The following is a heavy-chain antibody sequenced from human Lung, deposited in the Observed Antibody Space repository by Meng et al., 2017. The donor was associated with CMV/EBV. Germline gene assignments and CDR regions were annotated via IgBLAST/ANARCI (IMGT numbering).Heavy chain of an antibody. CDR3: ARDKIAVAGITGDY. Sequence: QVRLVQSGPEFKKPGASVKVSCKASGYTFINYAINWVRQAPGQGLEWMGWINTNTGNPTYAQGFTGRFVFSLDTSVSTAYLQISSLKAEDTAVYYCARDKIAVAGITGDYWGQGTLVTVSS. CDR2: INTNTGNP. V-gene: IGHV7-4-1*02. J-gene: IGHJ4*02. CDR1: GYTFINYA. D-gene: IGHD6-19*01.